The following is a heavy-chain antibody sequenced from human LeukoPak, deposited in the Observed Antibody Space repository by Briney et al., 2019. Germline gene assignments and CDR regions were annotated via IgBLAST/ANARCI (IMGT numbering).Heavy chain of an antibody. Sequence: GRSLRLFCAASGFTVSSNYMSWVRQAPGKGLEWVSVIYSGGSTYYADSVKGRFTISRDNSKNTLYLQMNSLRAEDTAVYYCARDRVYTAFDILGQGTMVTVSS. J-gene: IGHJ3*02. V-gene: IGHV3-53*01. CDR2: IYSGGST. CDR3: ARDRVYTAFDI. D-gene: IGHD2-2*02. CDR1: GFTVSSNY.